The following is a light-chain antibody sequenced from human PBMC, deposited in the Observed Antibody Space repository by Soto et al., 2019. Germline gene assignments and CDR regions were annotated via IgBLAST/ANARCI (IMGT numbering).Light chain of an antibody. CDR3: QQYVTSSPRT. CDR2: GIS. Sequence: ENVLTQSPGTLSLSPGERATLSCRASHTISSSYLAWYQQKPGQAPRLLMYGISRRATGIPDRFSGSGSGTEFTLTITRLEPEDFGVYYCQQYVTSSPRTFGQGKKEEIK. V-gene: IGKV3-20*01. J-gene: IGKJ1*01. CDR1: HTISSSY.